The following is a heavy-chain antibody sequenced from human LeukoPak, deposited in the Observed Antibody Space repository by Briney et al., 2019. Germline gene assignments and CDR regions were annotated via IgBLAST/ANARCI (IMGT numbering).Heavy chain of an antibody. D-gene: IGHD4-17*01. CDR1: GGSFSGYY. V-gene: IGHV4-34*01. J-gene: IGHJ6*02. Sequence: SETLSLTCAVYGGSFSGYYWSWIRRPPGKGLEWIGEINHSGSTNYNPSLKSRVTISVDTSKNQFSLKLSSVTAADTAVYYCARAEGDYVAYYYYYGMDVWGQGTTVTVSS. CDR3: ARAEGDYVAYYYYYGMDV. CDR2: INHSGST.